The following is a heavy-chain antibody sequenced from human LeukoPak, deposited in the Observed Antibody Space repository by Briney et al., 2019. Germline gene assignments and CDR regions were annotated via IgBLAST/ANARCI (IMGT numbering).Heavy chain of an antibody. D-gene: IGHD3-22*01. CDR2: ITPIFGTA. Sequence: SVKVSCKASGGTFSRFTISWVRQAPGQGFEWMGGITPIFGTANFAQKFQGRVPITADESTSTAFMELSSLRSEDTAVYYCAREWGLESSGYYYAYWGQGTLVTVSS. V-gene: IGHV1-69*13. CDR3: AREWGLESSGYYYAY. J-gene: IGHJ4*02. CDR1: GGTFSRFT.